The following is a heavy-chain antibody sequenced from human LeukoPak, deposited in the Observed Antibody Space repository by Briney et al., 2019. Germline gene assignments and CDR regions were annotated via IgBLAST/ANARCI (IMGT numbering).Heavy chain of an antibody. J-gene: IGHJ4*02. D-gene: IGHD2-2*01. CDR2: IDTTSTYT. CDR1: GFSFSSYT. Sequence: PGGSLRLSCAASGFSFSSYTMASVRQAPGKGLEWVSSIDTTSTYTYYAESVKGRFTISRDNAKNSLYLQMNSLRAEDTAVYHCARRSCGGTTCDDFDYWGRGTLVTVSS. CDR3: ARRSCGGTTCDDFDY. V-gene: IGHV3-21*01.